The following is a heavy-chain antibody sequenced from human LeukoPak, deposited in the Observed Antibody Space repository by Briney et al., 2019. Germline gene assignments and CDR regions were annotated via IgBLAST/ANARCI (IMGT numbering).Heavy chain of an antibody. V-gene: IGHV6-1*01. D-gene: IGHD1-26*01. CDR3: AGSGSYYRDSWFDP. J-gene: IGHJ5*02. CDR1: GDSVSSNSAA. CDR2: TYYRSKWYN. Sequence: SQTLSLTCAISGDSVSSNSAAWNWIRQSPSRGLEWLGRTYYRSKWYNDYAVSVKSRVTINPDTSKNQFSLQLNSVTPEDTAVYYCAGSGSYYRDSWFDPWGQGTLVTVSS.